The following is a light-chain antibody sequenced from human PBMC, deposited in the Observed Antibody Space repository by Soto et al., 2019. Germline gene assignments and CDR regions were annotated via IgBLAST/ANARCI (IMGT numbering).Light chain of an antibody. V-gene: IGKV3-11*01. CDR3: QQRSSWPT. CDR2: DTS. J-gene: IGKJ4*01. Sequence: EIVLTQSPATLSLSPGERATLSCRASQSVGTYLAWYQQKPGQAPRLLIYDTSNRATGIPARFSGSGSGTDFTLTISSLEPEDFAVYYCQQRSSWPTFGGGTMVEIK. CDR1: QSVGTY.